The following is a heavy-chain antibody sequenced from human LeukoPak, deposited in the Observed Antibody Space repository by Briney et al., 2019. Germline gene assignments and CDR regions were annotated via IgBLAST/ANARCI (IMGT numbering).Heavy chain of an antibody. D-gene: IGHD4-17*01. CDR1: GFTFSSYG. CDR2: IWYDGSNK. J-gene: IGHJ4*02. V-gene: IGHV3-33*01. Sequence: PGRSLRLSCAASGFTFSSYGMHWVRQAPGKGLEWVAVIWYDGSNKYYADSVKGRFTISGVNSKNTLYLQMNSLRAEDKAVDYCARDGDYGDYVRDYGRQGTLVTVSS. CDR3: ARDGDYGDYVRDY.